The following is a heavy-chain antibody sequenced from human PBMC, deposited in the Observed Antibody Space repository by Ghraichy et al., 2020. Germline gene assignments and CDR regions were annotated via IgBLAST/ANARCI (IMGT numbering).Heavy chain of an antibody. CDR1: GGSISSSNYY. D-gene: IGHD3-22*01. CDR2: ISYGGST. Sequence: SETLSLTCAVSGGSISSSNYYWGWIRQPPGKGLEWIGSISYGGSTYYNPSLKSRVTISIDTSKNQFSLKLSSVTAADTALYYCAGSYYYDSSGYYRRLVVFDYWGQGTLVTVSS. CDR3: AGSYYYDSSGYYRRLVVFDY. J-gene: IGHJ4*02. V-gene: IGHV4-39*01.